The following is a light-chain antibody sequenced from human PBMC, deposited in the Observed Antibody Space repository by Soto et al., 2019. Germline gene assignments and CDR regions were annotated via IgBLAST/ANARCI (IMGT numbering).Light chain of an antibody. CDR2: EVN. CDR3: FSYRSSTPKV. J-gene: IGLJ1*01. CDR1: NSDIGGYNF. Sequence: QSALTQPASVSGSPGQSITISCAGSNSDIGGYNFVSWYQQHPGKAQKIIIFEVNKLPSGISNRFSGTKSGNTASLTISGLQGEDEADYYCFSYRSSTPKVFGIGTKVTVL. V-gene: IGLV2-14*01.